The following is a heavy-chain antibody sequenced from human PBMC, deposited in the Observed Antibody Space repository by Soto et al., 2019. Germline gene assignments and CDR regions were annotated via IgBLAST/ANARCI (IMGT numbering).Heavy chain of an antibody. V-gene: IGHV3-11*01. D-gene: IGHD3-10*01. J-gene: IGHJ5*02. CDR2: ISSSGSTI. CDR3: GGGVWGSYYKGNWFDP. CDR1: GFTFSDYY. Sequence: GGSLRLSCAASGFTFSDYYMSWIRQAPGKGLEWVSYISSSGSTIYYADSVKGRFTISRDNAKNSLYLQMNSLRAEDTAVYYWGGGVWGSYYKGNWFDPWGQGTLVTVSS.